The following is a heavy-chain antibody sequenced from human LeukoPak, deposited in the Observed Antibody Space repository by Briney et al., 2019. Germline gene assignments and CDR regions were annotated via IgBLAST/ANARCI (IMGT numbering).Heavy chain of an antibody. D-gene: IGHD2-2*03. CDR1: GFSFSSYA. CDR3: AKGGYFNFEN. CDR2: ISRNGPT. J-gene: IGHJ3*02. V-gene: IGHV3-23*01. Sequence: GGSLRLSCAASGFSFSSYAMSWVRQAPGMGLEWVSGISRNGPTYSDSVRGRFTISRDNSKDTLYLQMSSLRAEDTAVYYCAKGGYFNFENWGQGTVVSVSS.